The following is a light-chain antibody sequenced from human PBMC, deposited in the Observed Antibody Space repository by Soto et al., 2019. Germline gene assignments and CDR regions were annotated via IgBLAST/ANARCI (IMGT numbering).Light chain of an antibody. V-gene: IGKV3-15*01. CDR3: QQYNNWPRT. CDR1: QSISSN. J-gene: IGKJ1*01. CDR2: GAS. Sequence: EIVMTQSPVTLSVSPGERATLSCRASQSISSNLAWYQQKPGQAPRLLIRGASTRATGIPARFSGSGSGTEFTLTISRLQSEDFAVYYCQQYNNWPRTYGQGTKV.